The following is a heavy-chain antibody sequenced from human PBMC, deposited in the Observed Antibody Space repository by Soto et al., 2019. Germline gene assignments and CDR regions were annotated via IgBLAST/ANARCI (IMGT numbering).Heavy chain of an antibody. CDR3: ARDVVYGDLNYYYYYGMDV. Sequence: EVQLVESGGGLVKPGGSLRLSCAASGFTFSSYSMNWVRQAPGKGLEWVSSISSSSSYIYYADSVKGRFTISRDNAKNSLYLQMNSLRAEDTAVYYCARDVVYGDLNYYYYYGMDVWGQGTTVTVSS. J-gene: IGHJ6*02. V-gene: IGHV3-21*01. CDR1: GFTFSSYS. D-gene: IGHD4-17*01. CDR2: ISSSSSYI.